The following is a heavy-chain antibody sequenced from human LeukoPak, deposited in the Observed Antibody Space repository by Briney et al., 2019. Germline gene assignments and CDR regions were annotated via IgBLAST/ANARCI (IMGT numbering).Heavy chain of an antibody. J-gene: IGHJ4*01. CDR2: ISYSGNT. CDR3: ARGGPGFWSGTFDY. CDR1: GDSMSSYY. Sequence: SETLSLTCTISGDSMSSYYWSWIRQPPGKGLEWIGYISYSGNTDYNPSLKSRVTISVGASKIWLSLRLSSVTAADTAVYYCARGGPGFWSGTFDYWGQGTLVTVSS. D-gene: IGHD3-3*01. V-gene: IGHV4-59*01.